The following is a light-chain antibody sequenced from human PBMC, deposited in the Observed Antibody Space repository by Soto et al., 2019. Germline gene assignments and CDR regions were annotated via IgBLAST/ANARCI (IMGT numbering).Light chain of an antibody. Sequence: EIVVTQSPAKLSLSPGERATLSCRASQSVSSSYLAWYQQKPGQAPRLLIYGASSRATGIPDRFSGSGSGTDFTLTISRLEPEDFAVYYCQQYGSSPTFGQGTRLEIK. CDR1: QSVSSSY. CDR3: QQYGSSPT. J-gene: IGKJ5*01. CDR2: GAS. V-gene: IGKV3-20*01.